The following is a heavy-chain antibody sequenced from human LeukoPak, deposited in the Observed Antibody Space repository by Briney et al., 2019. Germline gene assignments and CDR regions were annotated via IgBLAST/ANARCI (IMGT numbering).Heavy chain of an antibody. CDR2: IYHSGGTT. J-gene: IGHJ3*02. Sequence: PSETLSLTCAVSGGSIRSSNWWSWVRQPPGKGLEGIGEIYHSGGTTNYNPSLKSRVTISVDKSKNQFSLQLSSVTAADTALYYCARPTGRGGYPTDPFDIWGQGTMVTVSS. V-gene: IGHV4-4*02. CDR1: GGSIRSSNW. D-gene: IGHD6-25*01. CDR3: ARPTGRGGYPTDPFDI.